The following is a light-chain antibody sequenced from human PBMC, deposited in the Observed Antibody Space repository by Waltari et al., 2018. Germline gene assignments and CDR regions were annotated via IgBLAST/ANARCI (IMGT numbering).Light chain of an antibody. J-gene: IGLJ2*01. V-gene: IGLV3-21*02. CDR1: NLGSKS. CDR3: QVWDSSSDHVV. CDR2: DDT. Sequence: SYVLTQAPSVSVSPGQSARLTCRGSNLGSKSVHWHQQKPGQAPVSVLYDDTDRPSGIPERFSGSNSGNTATLIISRVEAGDEADYYCQVWDSSSDHVVFGGGTKLTVL.